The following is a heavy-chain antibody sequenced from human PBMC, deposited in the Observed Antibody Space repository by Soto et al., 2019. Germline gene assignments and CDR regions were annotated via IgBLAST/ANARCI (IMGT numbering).Heavy chain of an antibody. V-gene: IGHV3-23*01. CDR2: ISGSGGST. CDR1: GFTFSSYA. J-gene: IGHJ5*02. D-gene: IGHD3-3*01. Sequence: GGSLRLSCAASGFTFSSYAMTWVRQAPGKGLEWVSTISGSGGSTYYADSVKGRFTISRDNSKNTLYLQMNSLRVEDTAVCYCAKAGTIFGVVMNNWFDPWGQGTLVTVSS. CDR3: AKAGTIFGVVMNNWFDP.